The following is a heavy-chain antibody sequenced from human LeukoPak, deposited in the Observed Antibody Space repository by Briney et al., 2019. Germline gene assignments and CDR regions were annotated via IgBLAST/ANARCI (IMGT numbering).Heavy chain of an antibody. CDR3: ARDWGYCSSTSCYLV. D-gene: IGHD2-2*01. CDR1: GYTFTSYG. J-gene: IGHJ4*02. V-gene: IGHV1-18*01. Sequence: GASVKVSCKASGYTFTSYGISWVRQAPGQGLEWMGWISAYNGNTNYAQKLQGRVTITTDTSTSTAYMELRSLRSDDTAVYYCARDWGYCSSTSCYLVWGQGTLVTVSS. CDR2: ISAYNGNT.